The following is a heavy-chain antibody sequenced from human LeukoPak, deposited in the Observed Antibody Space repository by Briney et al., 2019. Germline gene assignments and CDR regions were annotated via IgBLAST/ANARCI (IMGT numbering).Heavy chain of an antibody. CDR1: GFTFSGYG. CDR3: AELGITMIGGV. Sequence: GGTLRLSCAASGFTFSGYGMSWVRQAPGKGLEWVSAISGSGGSTYYADSVKGRFTISRDNAKNSLYLQMNSLRAEDTAVYYCAELGITMIGGVWGKGTTVTISS. V-gene: IGHV3-23*01. J-gene: IGHJ6*04. D-gene: IGHD3-10*02. CDR2: ISGSGGST.